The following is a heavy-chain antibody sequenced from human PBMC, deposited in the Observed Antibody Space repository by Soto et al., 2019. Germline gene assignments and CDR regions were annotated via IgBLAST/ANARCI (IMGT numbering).Heavy chain of an antibody. Sequence: ASVKVSCKASGYTFTSYAMHWVRQAPGQRLEWMGWINAGNGNTKYSQKFQGRVTITRDTSASTAYMELSSLRSEDTAVYYCARAKCSGGSCYNWFDPWGQGPLVTVSS. J-gene: IGHJ5*02. D-gene: IGHD2-15*01. CDR3: ARAKCSGGSCYNWFDP. CDR2: INAGNGNT. CDR1: GYTFTSYA. V-gene: IGHV1-3*01.